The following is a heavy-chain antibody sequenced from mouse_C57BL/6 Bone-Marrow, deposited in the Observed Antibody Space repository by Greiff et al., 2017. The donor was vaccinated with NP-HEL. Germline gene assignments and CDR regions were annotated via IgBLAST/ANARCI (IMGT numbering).Heavy chain of an antibody. CDR2: IYPRDGST. CDR1: GYTFTDHT. CDR3: TRSIYYDYDKDFSFAY. D-gene: IGHD2-4*01. Sequence: QVQLQQSDAELVKPGASVKISCKVSGYTFTDHTIHWMKQRPEQGLEWIGYIYPRDGSTKYNEKFKGKATLTADKSSSTAYMQLNSLTSEDSAVYFCTRSIYYDYDKDFSFAYWGQGTLVTVSA. J-gene: IGHJ3*01. V-gene: IGHV1-78*01.